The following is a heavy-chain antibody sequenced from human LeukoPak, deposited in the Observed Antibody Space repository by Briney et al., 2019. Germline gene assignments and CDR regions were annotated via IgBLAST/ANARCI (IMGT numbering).Heavy chain of an antibody. V-gene: IGHV3-23*01. CDR1: GYTFTDHD. Sequence: PGGSLRLSCAAYGYTFTDHDMVWVRQAPGKGLEWLSTITKTGSTTYYADSVKGRFTISRDNSKKTLFLQMNSLRAEDTAVYYCAKVTGSGSYSANYYYGMDVWGQGTTVTVSS. CDR2: ITKTGSTT. CDR3: AKVTGSGSYSANYYYGMDV. D-gene: IGHD3-10*01. J-gene: IGHJ6*02.